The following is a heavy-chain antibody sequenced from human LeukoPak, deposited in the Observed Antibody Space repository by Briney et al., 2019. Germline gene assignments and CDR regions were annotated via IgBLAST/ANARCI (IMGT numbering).Heavy chain of an antibody. Sequence: GGSLRLSCAASGFTFISYAIRWVRQAPGKGLEWVAFIRYDGSNKYYADSVKGRFTISRDNSKNTLYLQMNSLRAEDTAVYYCAKDRGYSSSWRVFDYWGQGTLVTVSS. J-gene: IGHJ4*02. CDR3: AKDRGYSSSWRVFDY. D-gene: IGHD6-13*01. CDR1: GFTFISYA. CDR2: IRYDGSNK. V-gene: IGHV3-30*02.